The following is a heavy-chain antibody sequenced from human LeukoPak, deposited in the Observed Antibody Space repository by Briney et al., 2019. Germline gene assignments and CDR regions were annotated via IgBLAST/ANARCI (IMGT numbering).Heavy chain of an antibody. CDR3: AKERDPDDAIDNNWFDP. CDR2: ISGYGDYT. Sequence: PGGSLRLSCAVSGFTFNLYAMSWVRQAPGPGLEWVSSISGYGDYTCYADSVKGRFTLTRDNSKGILYLQMFSLRAEDTAGYYCAKERDPDDAIDNNWFDPWGQGTLVTVSS. V-gene: IGHV3-23*01. CDR1: GFTFNLYA. D-gene: IGHD5-24*01. J-gene: IGHJ5*02.